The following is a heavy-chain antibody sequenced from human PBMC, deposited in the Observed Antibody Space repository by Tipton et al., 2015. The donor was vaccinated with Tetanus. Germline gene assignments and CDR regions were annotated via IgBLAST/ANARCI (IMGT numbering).Heavy chain of an antibody. V-gene: IGHV3-21*06. Sequence: VQLVQSGGGLVKPGGSLRLSCEVSGFIYSSYTMNWVRQAPGKGLEWVASVSSTSSYIYYADSLKGRFTISRDNAKNSLYLQMNNLRAEDTAVYFCASGSALDYWGQGTLVTVSS. CDR1: GFIYSSYT. CDR3: ASGSALDY. CDR2: VSSTSSYI. J-gene: IGHJ4*02. D-gene: IGHD6-25*01.